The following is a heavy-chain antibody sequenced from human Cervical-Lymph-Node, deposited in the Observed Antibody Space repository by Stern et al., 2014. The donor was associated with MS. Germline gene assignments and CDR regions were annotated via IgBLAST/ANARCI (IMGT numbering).Heavy chain of an antibody. CDR3: ARDFIGPLSHYQYGMDV. CDR1: GFTLSPHG. Sequence: QVQLVESGGGVVQPGRSLRLSCAASGFTLSPHGMHWVRQAPGTGLEWVAFIWHDGGNELYADSLKGRFTVSRDNSKNTLYLQMNRLRAEDTAVYYCARDFIGPLSHYQYGMDVWGQGTTVTVSS. D-gene: IGHD2-2*01. J-gene: IGHJ6*02. CDR2: IWHDGGNE. V-gene: IGHV3-33*01.